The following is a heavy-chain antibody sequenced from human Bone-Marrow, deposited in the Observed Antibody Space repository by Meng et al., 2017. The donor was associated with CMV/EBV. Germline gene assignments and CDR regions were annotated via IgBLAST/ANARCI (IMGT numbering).Heavy chain of an antibody. J-gene: IGHJ5*02. CDR3: ARDGDYGGNLEAGDDWFDP. Sequence: SVKVSCKASGGTFSSYAISWVRQAPGQGLEWMGGIIPIFGTANYAQKFQGRVTITTDESTSTAYMELSSLRSEDTAVYYCARDGDYGGNLEAGDDWFDPWVQGTLVTVSS. V-gene: IGHV1-69*05. D-gene: IGHD4-23*01. CDR1: GGTFSSYA. CDR2: IIPIFGTA.